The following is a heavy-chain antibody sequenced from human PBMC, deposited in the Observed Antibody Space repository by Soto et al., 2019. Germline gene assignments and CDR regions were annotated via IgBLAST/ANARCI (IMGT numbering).Heavy chain of an antibody. J-gene: IGHJ6*02. V-gene: IGHV1-69*06. Sequence: SLKVSCKASGGTFSSYAISWVRQAPGQGLEWMGGIIPIFGTANYAQKFQGRVTITADKSTSTAYMELSSLRSEDTAVYYCARGHIVVVPAAQTNYYYGMDVWGQGTTVTVSS. CDR3: ARGHIVVVPAAQTNYYYGMDV. D-gene: IGHD2-2*01. CDR1: GGTFSSYA. CDR2: IIPIFGTA.